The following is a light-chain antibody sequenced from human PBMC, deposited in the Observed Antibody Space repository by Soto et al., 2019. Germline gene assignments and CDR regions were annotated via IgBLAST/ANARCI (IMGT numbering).Light chain of an antibody. CDR3: HQYDGSPLT. Sequence: EIGLTQSPGTLSLSPGERATLSCRASQSVSSTYLAWYQQKPGQAPRLLIYAASSRAPGIPDRFSGSGSGTDFTLTISRLGPEEFAVYFCHQYDGSPLTFGGGTKVEIK. CDR2: AAS. J-gene: IGKJ4*01. CDR1: QSVSSTY. V-gene: IGKV3-20*01.